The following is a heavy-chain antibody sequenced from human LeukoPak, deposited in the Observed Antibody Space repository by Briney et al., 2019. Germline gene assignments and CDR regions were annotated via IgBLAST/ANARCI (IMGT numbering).Heavy chain of an antibody. CDR3: ARGEYYYDGGY. Sequence: PGGSLRLSCAASGFTISNYWMSWVRQAPGKGPEWVANIKQDGSQKYYVDSVRGRFTISRDNAKNSLYLQMNSLRVEDTAVYYCARGEYYYDGGYWGQGTLVTVSS. CDR1: GFTISNYW. V-gene: IGHV3-7*03. CDR2: IKQDGSQK. D-gene: IGHD3-22*01. J-gene: IGHJ4*02.